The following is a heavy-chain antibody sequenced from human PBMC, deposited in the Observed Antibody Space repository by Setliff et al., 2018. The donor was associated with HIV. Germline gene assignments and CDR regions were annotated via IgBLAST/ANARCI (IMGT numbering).Heavy chain of an antibody. CDR3: ARLAREEYCRGRTCYPNWFDP. J-gene: IGHJ5*02. D-gene: IGHD2-15*01. Sequence: PSETLSLTCTVSGGSIRTYYWSWIRQPPGKGLEWIGYIFYSVNTNYNPSLKGRVTISVDTSKNQFSLKLSSVTAADTAVDYCARLAREEYCRGRTCYPNWFDPWGPGTLVTVSS. CDR2: IFYSVNT. V-gene: IGHV4-59*08. CDR1: GGSIRTYY.